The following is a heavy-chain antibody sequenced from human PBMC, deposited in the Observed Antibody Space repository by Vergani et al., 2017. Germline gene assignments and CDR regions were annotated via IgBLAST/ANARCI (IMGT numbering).Heavy chain of an antibody. CDR2: ISPYNHKT. D-gene: IGHD5-24*01. CDR1: GYTFVNHP. V-gene: IGHV1-18*04. Sequence: QAQLGQSDSEVKKPGDSVTLSCKTSGYTFVNHPITWVRQAPGQGLEWRGWISPYNHKTLYSQKVAGRVTMTSDTSSSTVFLELRRLTSDDTAIYYCARSQMATNDCDLWGRGTLVTVSS. CDR3: ARSQMATNDCDL. J-gene: IGHJ4*02.